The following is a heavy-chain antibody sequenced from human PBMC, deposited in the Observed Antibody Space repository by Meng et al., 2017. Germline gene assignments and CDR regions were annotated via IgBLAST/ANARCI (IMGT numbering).Heavy chain of an antibody. J-gene: IGHJ4*02. CDR1: GGTFSTYL. CDR3: ARVRNYDSSGYVGPFDY. D-gene: IGHD3-22*01. CDR2: IIPILGIA. V-gene: IGHV1-69*02. Sequence: VRLVQSGGEGNKPGSWVKVSAKAFGGTFSTYLISWVRQAPGQGLEWMGRIIPILGIANYAQKFQGRVTITADKSTSTAYMELSSLRSEDTAVYYCARVRNYDSSGYVGPFDYWGQGTLVTVSS.